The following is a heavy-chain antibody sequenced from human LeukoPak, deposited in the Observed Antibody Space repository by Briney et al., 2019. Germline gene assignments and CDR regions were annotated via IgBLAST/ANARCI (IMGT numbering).Heavy chain of an antibody. CDR1: GFTFSSYS. V-gene: IGHV3-48*01. Sequence: GGSLRLSCAASGFTFSSYSMNWVRQAPGKGLEWVSYISSSSSTIYYADSVKGRFTISRDNAKNSLYLQMNSLRAEDTAVYYCARDVTSYDSSGYYYYYYMDVWGKGTTVTVSS. J-gene: IGHJ6*03. CDR2: ISSSSSTI. CDR3: ARDVTSYDSSGYYYYYYMDV. D-gene: IGHD3-22*01.